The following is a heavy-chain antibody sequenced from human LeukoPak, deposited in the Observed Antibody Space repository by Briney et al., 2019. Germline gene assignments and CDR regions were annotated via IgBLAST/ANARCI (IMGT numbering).Heavy chain of an antibody. CDR2: SRNKAYSYTT. CDR1: GFTFSDHF. V-gene: IGHV3-72*01. D-gene: IGHD3-10*01. Sequence: GGSLRLSCAASGFTFSDHFMDWVRQAPGKGLEWVGRSRNKAYSYTTEYAASVKGRITISRDESKNSLYLQMNSLKTEDTAVYYCARDYYGSNTYYLDYWGQGTLVTVSS. J-gene: IGHJ4*02. CDR3: ARDYYGSNTYYLDY.